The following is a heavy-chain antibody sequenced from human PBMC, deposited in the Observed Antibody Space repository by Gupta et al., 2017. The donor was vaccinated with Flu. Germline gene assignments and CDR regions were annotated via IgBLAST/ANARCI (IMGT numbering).Heavy chain of an antibody. CDR2: IDHSGGT. V-gene: IGHV4-34*01. CDR3: TRMRGFTVGYNWFDP. Sequence: SGSYWSWIRQPPGKGPEWIGEIDHSGGTNYNPSLKSRVTMSVDTSKNQFSLNLYSVTAADTAIYYCTRMRGFTVGYNWFDPWGQGTLVTVSS. J-gene: IGHJ5*02. CDR1: SGSY. D-gene: IGHD4-4*01.